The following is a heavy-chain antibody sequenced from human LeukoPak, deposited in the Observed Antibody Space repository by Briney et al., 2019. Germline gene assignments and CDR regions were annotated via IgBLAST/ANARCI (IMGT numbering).Heavy chain of an antibody. Sequence: LRLSCAASGFTFSGYAMSWIRQHPGKGLEWIGYIYYSGSTYYNPSLKSRVTISVDTSKNQFSLKLSSVTAADTAVYYCARGDCSSTSCYYRVWFDPWGQGTLVTVSS. J-gene: IGHJ5*02. V-gene: IGHV4-31*02. CDR2: IYYSGST. CDR1: GFTFSGYA. CDR3: ARGDCSSTSCYYRVWFDP. D-gene: IGHD2-2*01.